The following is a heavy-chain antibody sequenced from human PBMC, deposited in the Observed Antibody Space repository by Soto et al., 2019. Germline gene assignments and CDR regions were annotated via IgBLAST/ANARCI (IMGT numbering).Heavy chain of an antibody. CDR2: IKEDGSEQ. V-gene: IGHV3-7*01. J-gene: IGHJ4*02. CDR1: GFNFRSYW. D-gene: IGHD4-17*01. CDR3: ARDPTASYGDSPLFDY. Sequence: EVQLVESGGGLVQPGGSLRLSCAASGFNFRSYWMSWVRQAPGKGLEWVANIKEDGSEQYYVDSVKGRFTIFRDNAKNSLSLPMNSLRAEDTAIYYGARDPTASYGDSPLFDYCGQGTLVLVSS.